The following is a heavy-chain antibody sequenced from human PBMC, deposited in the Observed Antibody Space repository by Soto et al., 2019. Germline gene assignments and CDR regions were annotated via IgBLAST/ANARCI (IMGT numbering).Heavy chain of an antibody. D-gene: IGHD3-16*01. J-gene: IGHJ4*02. V-gene: IGHV4-38-2*02. Sequence: SETLSLTCTVSNYSISSGYYWGWIRQSPGEGLEWIVSMYHSGTTYYNPSLKSRVTISIDTSKNQFSLNLTSVTSADTAVYFCARVAFGPIDYWGQGTLVTVSS. CDR1: NYSISSGYY. CDR3: ARVAFGPIDY. CDR2: MYHSGTT.